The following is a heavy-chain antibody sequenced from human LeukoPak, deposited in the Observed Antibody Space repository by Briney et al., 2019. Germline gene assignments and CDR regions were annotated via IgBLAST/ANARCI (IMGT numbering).Heavy chain of an antibody. CDR3: ARALGITIFGVVIPALNWFDP. D-gene: IGHD3-3*01. V-gene: IGHV4-31*03. J-gene: IGHJ5*02. CDR2: IYCSGST. CDR1: GGSISSGGYY. Sequence: SETLSLTCTVSGGSISSGGYYWSWIRQHPGKGLEWIGYIYCSGSTYYNPSLKSRVTISVDTSKNQFSLKPSSVTAADTAVYYCARALGITIFGVVIPALNWFDPWGQGTLVTVSS.